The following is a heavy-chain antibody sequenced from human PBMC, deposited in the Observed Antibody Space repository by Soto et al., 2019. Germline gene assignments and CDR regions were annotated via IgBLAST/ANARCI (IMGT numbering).Heavy chain of an antibody. V-gene: IGHV1-24*01. CDR2: FDPEDGET. CDR3: AVLATTYYYYGMDV. J-gene: IGHJ6*02. CDR1: GYTLTELS. Sequence: ASVKVSCKVSGYTLTELSIHWVRQAPGKGLEWMGGFDPEDGETIYAQKFQGRVTMTEDTSTDTAYMELSSLRSEDTAVYYCAVLATTYYYYGMDVWGQGTTVTVSS. D-gene: IGHD5-12*01.